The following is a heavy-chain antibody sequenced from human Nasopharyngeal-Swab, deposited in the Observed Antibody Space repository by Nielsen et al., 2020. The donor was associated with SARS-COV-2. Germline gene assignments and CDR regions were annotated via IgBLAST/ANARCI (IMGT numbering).Heavy chain of an antibody. CDR3: ARRVTYYYGSGSSDYGMDV. CDR2: IDPSDSHT. V-gene: IGHV5-10-1*01. CDR1: GYSFTSYW. D-gene: IGHD3-10*01. Sequence: GESLKISCKGSGYSFTSYWISWVRQMPGKGLEWMGRIDPSDSHTNYSPSFQGHVTISADKSISTAYLQWSSLKASDTAMYYCARRVTYYYGSGSSDYGMDVWGQGTTVTVSS. J-gene: IGHJ6*02.